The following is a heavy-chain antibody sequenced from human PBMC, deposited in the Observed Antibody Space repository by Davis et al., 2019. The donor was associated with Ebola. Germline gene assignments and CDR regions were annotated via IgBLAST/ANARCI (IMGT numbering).Heavy chain of an antibody. V-gene: IGHV1-3*01. J-gene: IGHJ4*02. CDR2: INGGNGST. CDR1: GYTFTRYA. D-gene: IGHD3-9*01. CDR3: ARGTGELRYFDWLPSFDY. Sequence: AASVKVSCKASGYTFTRYAMHWVRQAPGQRLEWMGWINGGNGSTKYSQKFQGRVTITRDTSASKVYMELSSLRSADTAVYYCARGTGELRYFDWLPSFDYWGQGTLVTVSS.